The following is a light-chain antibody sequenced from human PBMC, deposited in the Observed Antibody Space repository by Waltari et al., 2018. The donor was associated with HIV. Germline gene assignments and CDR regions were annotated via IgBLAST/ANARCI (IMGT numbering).Light chain of an antibody. CDR2: EGY. CDR3: SSYTTNNTVI. V-gene: IGLV2-14*01. CDR1: SSDVGGYNY. Sequence: QSALPQPASVSGSPGQSITISCTGTSSDVGGYNYVSWYQQQHPGKAPQLLIYEGYQRPVGVSARFSGSKSGNTASLTIFGLQAEDEADFYCSSYTTNNTVIFGGGTKLTVL. J-gene: IGLJ2*01.